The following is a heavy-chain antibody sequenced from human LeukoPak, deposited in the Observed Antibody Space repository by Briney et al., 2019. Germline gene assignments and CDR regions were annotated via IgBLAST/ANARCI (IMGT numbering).Heavy chain of an antibody. V-gene: IGHV1-69*13. CDR2: IIPIFDTA. Sequence: SVKVSCKASGGTFSSYAISWVRQAPGQGLEWMGGIIPIFDTANYAQKFQGRVTITADESTSTAYMELSSLRSEDTAVYYCARGGIAAAGSFDYWGQGTLVTVSS. D-gene: IGHD6-13*01. CDR3: ARGGIAAAGSFDY. J-gene: IGHJ4*02. CDR1: GGTFSSYA.